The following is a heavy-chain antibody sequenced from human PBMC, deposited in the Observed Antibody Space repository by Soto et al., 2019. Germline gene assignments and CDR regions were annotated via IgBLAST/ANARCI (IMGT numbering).Heavy chain of an antibody. CDR2: IYYSGST. CDR3: ARGPTYGDPHFSFDY. V-gene: IGHV4-61*01. J-gene: IGHJ4*02. Sequence: TSETLSLTCPVSGGFDGSGSYYWSWIRQPPGKGLEGIGYIYYSGSTNNNPSLKSRVTISVDTSKNQFSLKLSSVTAADTAVYYCARGPTYGDPHFSFDYWGQGTLVTVSS. D-gene: IGHD4-17*01. CDR1: GGFDGSGSYY.